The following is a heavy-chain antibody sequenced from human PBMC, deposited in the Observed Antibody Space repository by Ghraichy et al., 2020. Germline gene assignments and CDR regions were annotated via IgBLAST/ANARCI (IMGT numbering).Heavy chain of an antibody. CDR1: GFSLRSSGMC. V-gene: IGHV2-70*13. CDR2: IDWEDDK. CDR3: ARSYYYDSSGRLDAFDI. J-gene: IGHJ3*02. Sequence: SGPTLVKPTQTLTLTCSFSGFSLRSSGMCVSWIRQPPGKALEWLALIDWEDDKFYSTSLKTRLTISKDTAKNQVVLIMTNMDPVDTGTYYCARSYYYDSSGRLDAFDIWCQGTMVTVSS. D-gene: IGHD3-22*01.